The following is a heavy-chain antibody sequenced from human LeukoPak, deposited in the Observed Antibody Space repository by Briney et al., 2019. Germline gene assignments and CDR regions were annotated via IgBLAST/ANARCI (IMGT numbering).Heavy chain of an antibody. CDR1: GGSISSGDYY. Sequence: SETLSLTCTVSGGSISSGDYYWSWIRQPPGKGLEWIGYIYYSGSTYYNPSLKSRVTISVDTSKNQFSLKLSSVTAADTAVYYCAREELLLGYFDYWGRGTLVTVSS. D-gene: IGHD2-15*01. CDR2: IYYSGST. V-gene: IGHV4-30-4*01. CDR3: AREELLLGYFDY. J-gene: IGHJ4*02.